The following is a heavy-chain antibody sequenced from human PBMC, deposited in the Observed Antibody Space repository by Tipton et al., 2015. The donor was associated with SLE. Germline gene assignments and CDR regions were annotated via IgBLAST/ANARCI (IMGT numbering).Heavy chain of an antibody. J-gene: IGHJ5*02. Sequence: TLSLTCTVSGGSISSGYYWGWIRQPPGKGLEWIGSIYHSGSTYYNPSLKSRVTISVDTSKNQFSLRLNSVTAADTAVYYCARDEGPPDTFWSPQFGFDPWGQGTLVTVSS. D-gene: IGHD3-3*01. V-gene: IGHV4-38-2*02. CDR2: IYHSGST. CDR3: ARDEGPPDTFWSPQFGFDP. CDR1: GGSISSGYY.